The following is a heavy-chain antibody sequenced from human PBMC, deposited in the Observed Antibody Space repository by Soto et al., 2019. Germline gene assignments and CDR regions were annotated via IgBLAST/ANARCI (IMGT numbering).Heavy chain of an antibody. CDR2: INRSGSA. V-gene: IGHV4-34*01. Sequence: QVQLQQWGAGLLKPSETLSLTCAVYGGSFSDYSWTWIRQPPGKALEWIGQINRSGSANYNPSLKRRVTISVGTPKNQFSLELTSVTAADTAVYYCARGLFSEDSYSGGWYYFDYWGQGTLVTVSS. D-gene: IGHD3-10*01. CDR1: GGSFSDYS. CDR3: ARGLFSEDSYSGGWYYFDY. J-gene: IGHJ4*02.